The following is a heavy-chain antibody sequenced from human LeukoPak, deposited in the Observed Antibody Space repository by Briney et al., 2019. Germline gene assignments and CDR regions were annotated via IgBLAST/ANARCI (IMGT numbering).Heavy chain of an antibody. CDR3: AKVLTLIVVVDY. Sequence: GGALRLSCAASGFTFSSYAMSWVRQAPGKGLEWVSGISGGGGSTYYADSVKGRFTISRDNSRNTLYLQMNSLRAEDTAVYYYAKVLTLIVVVDYWGQGTLVTVSS. J-gene: IGHJ4*02. V-gene: IGHV3-23*01. D-gene: IGHD3-22*01. CDR2: ISGGGGST. CDR1: GFTFSSYA.